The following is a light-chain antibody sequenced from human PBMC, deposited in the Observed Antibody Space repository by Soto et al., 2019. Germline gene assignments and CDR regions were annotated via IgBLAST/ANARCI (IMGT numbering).Light chain of an antibody. V-gene: IGLV2-14*01. J-gene: IGLJ1*01. CDR3: SSYTDVVTLEV. Sequence: QSALTQPASVSGSLGQSLTISCTGTSTDFGGQNYVSWYQQHPGRAPKLILYEVSNRPSGVSTRFSGSKSGNTASLTLSGLQAEDVADYYCSSYTDVVTLEVFGPGPKVTVL. CDR2: EVS. CDR1: STDFGGQNY.